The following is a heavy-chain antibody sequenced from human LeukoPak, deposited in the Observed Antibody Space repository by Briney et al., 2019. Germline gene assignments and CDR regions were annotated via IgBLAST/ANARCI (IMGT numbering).Heavy chain of an antibody. V-gene: IGHV4-59*01. CDR3: ARSEGDIVVVPAAHAFDI. D-gene: IGHD2-2*01. CDR2: IYYSGST. Sequence: SETLFLTCTVSGGSISSYYWSWIRQPPGKGLEWIGYIYYSGSTNYNPSLKSRVTISVDTSKNQSSLKLSSVTAADTAVYYCARSEGDIVVVPAAHAFDIWGQGTMVTVSS. CDR1: GGSISSYY. J-gene: IGHJ3*02.